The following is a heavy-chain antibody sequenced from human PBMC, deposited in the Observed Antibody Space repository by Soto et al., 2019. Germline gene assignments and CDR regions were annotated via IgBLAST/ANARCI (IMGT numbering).Heavy chain of an antibody. D-gene: IGHD3-16*02. V-gene: IGHV3-30-3*01. CDR3: ARSLSRVGPFDY. J-gene: IGHJ4*02. Sequence: HPGGSLRLSCAASGFTFSSYAMHWVRQAPGKGLEWVAVISYDGSNKYYTDSVKGRFTISRDNSKNTLYLQMNSLRAEDTAVYYCARSLSRVGPFDYWGQGTLVTVSS. CDR1: GFTFSSYA. CDR2: ISYDGSNK.